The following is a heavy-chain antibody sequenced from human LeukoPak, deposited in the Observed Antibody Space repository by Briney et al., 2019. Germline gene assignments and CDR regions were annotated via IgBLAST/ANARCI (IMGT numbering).Heavy chain of an antibody. J-gene: IGHJ4*02. V-gene: IGHV3-30*03. D-gene: IGHD5-18*01. CDR1: GFTFSSYG. CDR3: ATSSGYSYGSFDY. CDR2: ISYDGSNK. Sequence: GGSLRLSCAASGFTFSSYGMHWVRQAPGKGLEGVAVISYDGSNKYYADSVKGRFTISRDNSKNTLYLQMNSLRAEDTAVYYCATSSGYSYGSFDYWGQGTLVTVSS.